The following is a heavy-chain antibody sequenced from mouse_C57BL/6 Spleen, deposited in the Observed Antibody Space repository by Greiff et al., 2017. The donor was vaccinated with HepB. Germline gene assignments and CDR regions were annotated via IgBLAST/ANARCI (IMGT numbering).Heavy chain of an antibody. Sequence: VMLVESGAELVRPGTSVKMSCKASGYTFTNYWIGWAKQRPGHGLEWIGDIYPGGGYTNYNEKFKGKATLTADKSSSTAYMQFSSLTSEDSAIYYCARRGITTVVEGYFDYWGQGTTLTVSS. D-gene: IGHD1-1*01. CDR3: ARRGITTVVEGYFDY. CDR2: IYPGGGYT. J-gene: IGHJ2*01. V-gene: IGHV1-63*01. CDR1: GYTFTNYW.